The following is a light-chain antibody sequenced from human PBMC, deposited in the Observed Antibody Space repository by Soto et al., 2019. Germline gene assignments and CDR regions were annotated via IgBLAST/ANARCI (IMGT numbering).Light chain of an antibody. V-gene: IGKV3-15*01. J-gene: IGKJ4*01. CDR1: QTVNND. CDR2: GAS. CDR3: QQYNNWPLT. Sequence: EIVMTQSPATLSVSPGERATLSCRASQTVNNDLAWYQQKPGQAPRLLIYGASARATGIPARFSGSGSGTEFTLTIGSLQSEDFAGYYCQQYNNWPLTFGGGTKVEIK.